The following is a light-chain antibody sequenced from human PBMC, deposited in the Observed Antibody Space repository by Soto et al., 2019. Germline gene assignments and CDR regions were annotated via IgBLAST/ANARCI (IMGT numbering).Light chain of an antibody. CDR2: DVS. CDR3: CSYAGSYTLWV. V-gene: IGLV2-11*01. CDR1: SSDVGGYNF. Sequence: QSALTQPRSVSGSPGQSVTISCTGTSSDVGGYNFVSWYQQYPGKAPKLIIYDVSKRPSGVPDRFSGSKSGNTASLTISRLQAEDEADYYCCSYAGSYTLWVLGGGTKVTVL. J-gene: IGLJ3*02.